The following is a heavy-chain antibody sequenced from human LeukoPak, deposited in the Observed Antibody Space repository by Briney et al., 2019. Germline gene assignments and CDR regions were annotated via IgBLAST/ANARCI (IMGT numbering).Heavy chain of an antibody. CDR1: GISLSNYA. V-gene: IGHV3-23*01. CDR2: ISERGGST. CDR3: ATRGVVIRGLLVIGYHQEAYHYDF. J-gene: IGHJ4*02. Sequence: GGSLRLSCVVSGISLSNYAMTWVRQAPGKGLEWVSYISERGGSTTYADSAKGPFTISRDTSLNTLYLQMNNLRAEDTAVYFCATRGVVIRGLLVIGYHQEAYHYDFWGQGVLVTVSS. D-gene: IGHD3-10*01.